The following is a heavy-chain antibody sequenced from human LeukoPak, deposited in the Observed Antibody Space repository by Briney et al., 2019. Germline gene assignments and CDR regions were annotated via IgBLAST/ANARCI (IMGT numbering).Heavy chain of an antibody. D-gene: IGHD3-22*01. CDR2: INPSGGST. V-gene: IGHV1-46*01. Sequence: ASVKVSCKASGYTFTSNYMHWVRQAPGQGLEWMGIINPSGGSTIYAQKFQGRVTMTRDMSTSTVYMELSSLRFEDTAVYYCARDPEDDTSGYYYFDYWGQGTLVTVSS. CDR1: GYTFTSNY. CDR3: ARDPEDDTSGYYYFDY. J-gene: IGHJ4*02.